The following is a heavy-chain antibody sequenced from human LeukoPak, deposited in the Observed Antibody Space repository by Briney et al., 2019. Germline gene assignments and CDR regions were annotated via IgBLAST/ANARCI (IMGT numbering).Heavy chain of an antibody. CDR1: GDSISSGYS. CDR2: IYHSGNT. V-gene: IGHV4-38-2*02. CDR3: ARDLHDYTPYYLYFMDV. D-gene: IGHD4-11*01. J-gene: IGHJ6*03. Sequence: SETLSLTCSVSGDSISSGYSWGWIRQPPGKGLEWIGSIYHSGNTSYNPSLKSRVTISVDTSKNQFSLKLTSVIAADTAIYYCARDLHDYTPYYLYFMDVWGKGTTVTVSS.